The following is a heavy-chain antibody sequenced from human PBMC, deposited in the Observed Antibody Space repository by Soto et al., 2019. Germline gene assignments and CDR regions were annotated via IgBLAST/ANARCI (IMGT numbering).Heavy chain of an antibody. CDR1: GYSFANYT. D-gene: IGHD3-10*01. CDR2: LNPDTAST. CDR3: ARGGGYYGSGAYYRGYFDH. J-gene: IGHJ4*02. Sequence: ASVKVSCKASGYSFANYTIHWVRQAPGQGLEWMGWLNPDTASTKFSPKFQGRVIITRDKSADTAFMQLTSLTSEDTALYYCARGGGYYGSGAYYRGYFDHWGLGTLVTVSS. V-gene: IGHV1-3*01.